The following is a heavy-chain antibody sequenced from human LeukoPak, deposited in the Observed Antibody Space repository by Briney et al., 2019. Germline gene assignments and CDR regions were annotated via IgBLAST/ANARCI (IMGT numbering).Heavy chain of an antibody. CDR3: ATLGSSSLRYYYYYYMDV. J-gene: IGHJ6*03. CDR1: GGSISSSSYY. V-gene: IGHV4-39*01. Sequence: PSETLSLTCTAPGGSISSSSYYWGWIRQPPGKGREWIASIYDSGSTYYNPSLKSRVTISVYTSKNQFSPKLSSVTAADTAVYYCATLGSSSLRYYYYYYMDVWGKGTTVTVSS. D-gene: IGHD6-6*01. CDR2: IYDSGST.